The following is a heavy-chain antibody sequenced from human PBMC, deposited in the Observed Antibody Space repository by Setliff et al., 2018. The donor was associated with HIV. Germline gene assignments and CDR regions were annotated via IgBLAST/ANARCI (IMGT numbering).Heavy chain of an antibody. Sequence: ASVKVSCKASGYTFTSYGISWVRQAPGQGLEWMGWISTYNGNTNYAQKAQGRVIMTTDTSTSTAYMELRSLRSDDTAVYCCARTYYYDSSGYYGYYYYYYMDVWGKGTTVTVSS. D-gene: IGHD3-22*01. V-gene: IGHV1-18*04. CDR3: ARTYYYDSSGYYGYYYYYYMDV. J-gene: IGHJ6*03. CDR1: GYTFTSYG. CDR2: ISTYNGNT.